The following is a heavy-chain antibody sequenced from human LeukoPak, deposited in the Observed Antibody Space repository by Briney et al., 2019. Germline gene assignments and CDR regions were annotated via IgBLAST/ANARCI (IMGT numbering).Heavy chain of an antibody. CDR3: ARDSGDIVVVPAAGIDY. J-gene: IGHJ4*02. V-gene: IGHV3-30*02. D-gene: IGHD2-2*01. CDR1: GFTFSTYG. Sequence: PGGSLRLSCSASGFTFSTYGIHWVRQAPGKGLEWAAFIRSDGSEKYYADSVKGRFTISRDNSKNTLYLQMNSLRAEDTAVYYCARDSGDIVVVPAAGIDYWGQGTLVTVSS. CDR2: IRSDGSEK.